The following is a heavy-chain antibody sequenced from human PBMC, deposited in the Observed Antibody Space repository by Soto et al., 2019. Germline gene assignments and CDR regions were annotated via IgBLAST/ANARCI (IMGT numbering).Heavy chain of an antibody. Sequence: SETLSLTCAVYGGSLSGYYWSWIRQPPGKGLEWIGEINHSGSTNYNPSLKSRVTISVDTSKNQFSLKLSSVTAADTAVYYCSRGGGTAPYYYYYYMDVWGKGTTVTVS. CDR2: INHSGST. D-gene: IGHD2-15*01. CDR3: SRGGGTAPYYYYYYMDV. CDR1: GGSLSGYY. V-gene: IGHV4-34*01. J-gene: IGHJ6*03.